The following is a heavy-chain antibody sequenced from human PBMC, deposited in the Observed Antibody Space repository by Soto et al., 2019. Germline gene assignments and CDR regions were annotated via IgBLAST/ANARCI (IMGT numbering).Heavy chain of an antibody. V-gene: IGHV3-7*01. Sequence: EVLLVESGGDLVQPGGSLRLSCEASGLSFSSSWMTWVRQPPGKGLEWVAEISPEGREKYYVDSVKGRFTISRDNARNSLYLQMSSLRVEDTAVYYCARDPYIGDFDMWGQGTMVTVSS. CDR3: ARDPYIGDFDM. J-gene: IGHJ3*02. CDR2: ISPEGREK. D-gene: IGHD3-16*01. CDR1: GLSFSSSW.